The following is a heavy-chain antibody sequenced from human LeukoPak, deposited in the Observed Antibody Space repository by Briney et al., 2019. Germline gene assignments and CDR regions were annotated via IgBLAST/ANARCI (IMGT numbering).Heavy chain of an antibody. D-gene: IGHD3-9*01. Sequence: ASVKVSCKVSGYTHTELSMHWVRQAPGQGLGWRGGFDPEDGETIYEQKFQGRVTMTEDTSTDTAYMELSSLRSEDTAVYYCATGTSSWDILTGYSLDYWGQGTLVTVSS. CDR1: GYTHTELS. J-gene: IGHJ4*02. CDR2: FDPEDGET. CDR3: ATGTSSWDILTGYSLDY. V-gene: IGHV1-24*01.